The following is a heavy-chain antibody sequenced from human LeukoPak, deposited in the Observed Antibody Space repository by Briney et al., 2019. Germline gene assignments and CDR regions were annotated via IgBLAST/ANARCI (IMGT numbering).Heavy chain of an antibody. V-gene: IGHV3-48*01. CDR3: ARDNGDSYYLDY. D-gene: IGHD4-17*01. CDR2: ISSTSITI. J-gene: IGHJ4*02. CDR1: GFTFNSYG. Sequence: GGSLRLSCAASGFTFNSYGMNWVRQAPGKGLEWISYISSTSITIYYADSVKGRFTISRDNAKNSLYLQMNSLRAEDTAVYYCARDNGDSYYLDYWGQGALVTVSS.